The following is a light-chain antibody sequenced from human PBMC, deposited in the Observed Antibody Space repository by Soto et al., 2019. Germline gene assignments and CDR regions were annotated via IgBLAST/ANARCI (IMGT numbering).Light chain of an antibody. Sequence: DTPMTESPSTLSGSVGDRVTSSCRASQTISSWLAWYQQKPGKAPKLLIYKASTLKSGVPSRFSGSGSGTEFTLTISSLQPDDFATYYCQHYNSYSEAFGQGT. CDR3: QHYNSYSEA. CDR2: KAS. V-gene: IGKV1-5*03. J-gene: IGKJ1*01. CDR1: QTISSW.